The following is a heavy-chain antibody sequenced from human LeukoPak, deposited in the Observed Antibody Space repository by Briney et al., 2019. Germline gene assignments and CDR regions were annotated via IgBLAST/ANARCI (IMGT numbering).Heavy chain of an antibody. Sequence: PSETLSLTCAVYGGSFSGYYWSWIRQPPGKGLEWIGEINHSGSTNYNPSLKSRVTISVDTSKNQFSLKLSYVTAADTAVYYCARGSRRQIAVADKRGYYFDYWGQGTLVTVSS. CDR3: ARGSRRQIAVADKRGYYFDY. CDR1: GGSFSGYY. V-gene: IGHV4-34*01. D-gene: IGHD6-19*01. CDR2: INHSGST. J-gene: IGHJ4*02.